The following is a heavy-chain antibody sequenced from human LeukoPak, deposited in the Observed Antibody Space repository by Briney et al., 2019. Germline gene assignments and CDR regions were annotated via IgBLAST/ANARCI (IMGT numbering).Heavy chain of an antibody. V-gene: IGHV4-31*03. D-gene: IGHD2-2*01. Sequence: SQTLSLTCTVSGGSISSGGYYWSWIRQHPGKGLEWIGYIYYSGSTYYNPSLKSRVTISVDTSKNQFSLMLSSVTAADTAVYYCARGPAARRGYFDYWGQGTLVTVSS. J-gene: IGHJ4*02. CDR3: ARGPAARRGYFDY. CDR1: GGSISSGGYY. CDR2: IYYSGST.